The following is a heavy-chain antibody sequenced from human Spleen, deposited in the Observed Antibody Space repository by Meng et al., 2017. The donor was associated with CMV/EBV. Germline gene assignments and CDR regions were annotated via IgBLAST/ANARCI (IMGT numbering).Heavy chain of an antibody. CDR3: ARDRGSSGWLT. D-gene: IGHD6-19*01. CDR1: GFNFSSYA. J-gene: IGHJ5*02. Sequence: LVGAGGGLVQPGRALRLCCAASGFNFSSYAMHWVRQATGKGVECVAVISYDGSNQYYADPVKGRFTISRDNSRNTLYLQMNSLRAEDTAVYYCARDRGSSGWLTWGQGTLVTVSS. CDR2: ISYDGSNQ. V-gene: IGHV3-30-3*01.